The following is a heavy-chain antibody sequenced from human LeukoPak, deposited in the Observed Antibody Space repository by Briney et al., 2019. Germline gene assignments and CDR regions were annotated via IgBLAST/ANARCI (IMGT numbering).Heavy chain of an antibody. V-gene: IGHV3-21*01. D-gene: IGHD3-9*01. CDR3: ARCPSPDFDWLLGEFDY. J-gene: IGHJ4*02. Sequence: SSSSSYIYYADSVKGRFNISRDNAKNSLYLQMNSLRAEDTAVYYCARCPSPDFDWLLGEFDYWGQGTLVTVSS. CDR2: SSSSSYI.